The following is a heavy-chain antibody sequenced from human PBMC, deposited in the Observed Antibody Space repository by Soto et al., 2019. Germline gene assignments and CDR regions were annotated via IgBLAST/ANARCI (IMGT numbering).Heavy chain of an antibody. CDR1: GFTFSSYA. CDR3: AKGNQLPPRNWFDP. CDR2: ISGSGGST. D-gene: IGHD2-2*01. Sequence: GGSLRLSCAASGFTFSSYAMSWVRQAPGKGLEWVSAISGSGGSTYYADSVKGRLTISRDNSKNTLYLQMNSLRAEDTAVYYCAKGNQLPPRNWFDPWGQGTLVTVSS. V-gene: IGHV3-23*01. J-gene: IGHJ5*02.